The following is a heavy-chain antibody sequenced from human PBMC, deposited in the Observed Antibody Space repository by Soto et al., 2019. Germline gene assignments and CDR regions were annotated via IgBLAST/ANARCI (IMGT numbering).Heavy chain of an antibody. CDR2: ITYDGSNQ. CDR3: ARAPSGSYPEFDY. V-gene: IGHV3-30-3*01. J-gene: IGHJ4*02. Sequence: PGGSLRLSCAASGFIFSSYTMHWVRQAPGKGLEWVGVITYDGSNQYYADSVKGRFTISRDNSRNMLFLQMNSLRPDDTAVYCGARAPSGSYPEFDYWGQGTLVTVSS. D-gene: IGHD1-26*01. CDR1: GFIFSSYT.